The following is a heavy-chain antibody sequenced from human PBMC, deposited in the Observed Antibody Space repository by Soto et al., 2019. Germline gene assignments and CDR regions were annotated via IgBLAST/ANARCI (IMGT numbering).Heavy chain of an antibody. CDR1: GFNFGAYA. D-gene: IGHD6-19*01. CDR2: ISGSSSGT. Sequence: EVQLLESGGGLVQPGGSLRLSCAASGFNFGAYAMSWVRQAPGKGLEWVSGISGSSSGTYYTDSVKGRFTISRDNSKNTVYLQMNSLRGEDTAVYYCAKDRSENFWVYYYAMDVWGQGTAVTVSS. J-gene: IGHJ6*02. CDR3: AKDRSENFWVYYYAMDV. V-gene: IGHV3-23*01.